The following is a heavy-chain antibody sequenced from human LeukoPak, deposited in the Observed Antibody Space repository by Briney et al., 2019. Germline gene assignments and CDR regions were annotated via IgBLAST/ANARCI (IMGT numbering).Heavy chain of an antibody. CDR3: AKSPNYQQPFDY. Sequence: QPGGSLRLSCAASGFTFNSYGMHWVRQAPGKGLEWVAFIQYAGSDKYYADSVKGRFTISRDNSKNTLYLQMNSLRAEDTAVYYCAKSPNYQQPFDYWGQGTLVTVSS. V-gene: IGHV3-30*02. J-gene: IGHJ4*02. CDR2: IQYAGSDK. CDR1: GFTFNSYG. D-gene: IGHD2-2*01.